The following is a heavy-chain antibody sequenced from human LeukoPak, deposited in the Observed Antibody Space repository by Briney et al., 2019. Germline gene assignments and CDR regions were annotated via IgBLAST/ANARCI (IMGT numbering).Heavy chain of an antibody. D-gene: IGHD5-18*01. CDR2: ISSSSSYI. CDR3: ARDRREQLWLPYYFDY. J-gene: IGHJ4*02. Sequence: PGGSLRLPRAASGFTFSSYSMNWVRQAPGKGLEWVSSISSSSSYIYYADSVKGRFTISRDNAKNSLYLQMNSLRAEDTAVYYCARDRREQLWLPYYFDYWGQGTLVTVSS. CDR1: GFTFSSYS. V-gene: IGHV3-21*01.